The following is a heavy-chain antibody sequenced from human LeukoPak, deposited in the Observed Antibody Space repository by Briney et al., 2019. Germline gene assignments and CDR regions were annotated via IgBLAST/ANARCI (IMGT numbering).Heavy chain of an antibody. CDR2: ITSDGGST. D-gene: IGHD1-26*01. CDR3: ARLVGASFD. V-gene: IGHV3-64*01. J-gene: IGHJ4*02. Sequence: GGSLRLSCAASGFTFTNYHMVWVRQAPGKGLEYVSAITSDGGSTFYANSVKGRFTISRDNSKNTLYLQMGSLRLEDMAVYHCARLVGASFDWGQGTLVIVSS. CDR1: GFTFTNYH.